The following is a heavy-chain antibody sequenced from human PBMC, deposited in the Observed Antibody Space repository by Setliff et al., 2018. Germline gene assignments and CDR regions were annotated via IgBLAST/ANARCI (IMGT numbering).Heavy chain of an antibody. CDR1: GYTFTSYD. J-gene: IGHJ3*02. V-gene: IGHV1-8*02. CDR2: MNPNSGNT. D-gene: IGHD3-22*01. Sequence: ASVKVSCKASGYTFTSYDINWVRQATGQGLEWMGWMNPNSGNTGYAQKFQGRVTMTRNTSISTAYMELSSLRSEDTAVYYCARDSFFGDDYYDSSGSSHAFDIWGQGTMVTVSS. CDR3: ARDSFFGDDYYDSSGSSHAFDI.